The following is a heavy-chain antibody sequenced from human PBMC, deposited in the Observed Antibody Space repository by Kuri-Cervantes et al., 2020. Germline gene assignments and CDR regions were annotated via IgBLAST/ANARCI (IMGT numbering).Heavy chain of an antibody. CDR1: GYTFTGYY. Sequence: ASVKVSCKASGYTFTGYYMHWVRQAPGQGLEWMGWISPNSGGTNYAQKFQGRVTMTRDTSISTAYMELSRLRSDDTAVYYCARVGRLGQARGGSWFDPWGQGTLVTVSS. J-gene: IGHJ5*02. V-gene: IGHV1-2*02. CDR3: ARVGRLGQARGGSWFDP. CDR2: ISPNSGGT. D-gene: IGHD3-10*01.